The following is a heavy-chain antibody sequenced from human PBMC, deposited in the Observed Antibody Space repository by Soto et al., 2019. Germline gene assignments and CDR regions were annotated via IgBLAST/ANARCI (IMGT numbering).Heavy chain of an antibody. CDR1: GYTFSSYA. V-gene: IGHV3-23*01. J-gene: IGHJ6*02. CDR2: ISNSGGNT. D-gene: IGHD6-13*01. CDR3: AKDQRGVSAAARMDV. Sequence: GGSLRLSCAASGYTFSSYAMTWVRQAPGKGLEWVSAISNSGGNTFHADSVEGRFTISRDNSKNTLYLQMNSLRAEDTAVYYCAKDQRGVSAAARMDVWGQGTKVTVSS.